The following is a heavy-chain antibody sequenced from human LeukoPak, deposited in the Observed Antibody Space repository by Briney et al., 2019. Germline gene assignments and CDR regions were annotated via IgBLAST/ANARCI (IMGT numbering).Heavy chain of an antibody. CDR3: ARGDKKENLSGPSGYFDP. D-gene: IGHD3-10*01. V-gene: IGHV1-2*02. CDR1: GYTLSGYH. CDR2: INPNSGGT. J-gene: IGHJ5*02. Sequence: ASVKVSCKASGYTLSGYHIHWVRQAPGQGREWMGWINPNSGGTNFAPKFHGRVSMTRDTSLSTAYMELSRLRSDDTAVYYCARGDKKENLSGPSGYFDPWGQGSLVTVSS.